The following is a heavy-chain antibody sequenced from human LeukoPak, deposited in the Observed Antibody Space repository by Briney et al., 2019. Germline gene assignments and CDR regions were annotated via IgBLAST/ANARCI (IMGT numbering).Heavy chain of an antibody. CDR3: AKDRTVGASYWYFDL. CDR1: GITFSNYA. CDR2: VSGSGRNT. V-gene: IGHV3-23*01. Sequence: GGSLRLSCAGSGITFSNYAMTWVRQAPGKGLEWVSSVSGSGRNTFYPDSVEGRFTISRDGSKNTLFLHMNTLRAEDTAIYYCAKDRTVGASYWYFDLWGRGTLVTVSS. D-gene: IGHD1-26*01. J-gene: IGHJ2*01.